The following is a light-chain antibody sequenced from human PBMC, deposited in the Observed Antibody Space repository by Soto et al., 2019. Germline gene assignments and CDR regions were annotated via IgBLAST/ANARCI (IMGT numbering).Light chain of an antibody. Sequence: QSALTQPRSVSGSPGQSVTISCTGTNSDVGGYNSVSWYQQLPGKAPKLMISAVSQRPSGVPDRFSGSKSGNTASLTISGLQAEDEADYYCSSYTSSSTLVVFGGGTKLTVL. CDR2: AVS. J-gene: IGLJ2*01. CDR1: NSDVGGYNS. CDR3: SSYTSSSTLVV. V-gene: IGLV2-11*01.